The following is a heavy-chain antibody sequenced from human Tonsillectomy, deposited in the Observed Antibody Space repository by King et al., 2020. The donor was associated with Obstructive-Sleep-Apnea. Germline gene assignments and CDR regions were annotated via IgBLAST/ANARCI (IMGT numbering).Heavy chain of an antibody. CDR3: AKDSFPIAVAGTYYFDY. CDR1: GFTFDDYA. CDR2: ISWNSGSI. V-gene: IGHV3-9*01. J-gene: IGHJ4*02. D-gene: IGHD6-19*01. Sequence: VQLVESGGGLVQPGGSLRLSCAASGFTFDDYAMHWVRQAPGKGLEWVSGISWNSGSIGYADSVKGRFTISRDNAKNSLYLQMNSLRAEDTALYYCAKDSFPIAVAGTYYFDYWGQGTLVTVSS.